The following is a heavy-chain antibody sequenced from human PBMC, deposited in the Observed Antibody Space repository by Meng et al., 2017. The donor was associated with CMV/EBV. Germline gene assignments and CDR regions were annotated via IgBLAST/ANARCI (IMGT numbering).Heavy chain of an antibody. V-gene: IGHV1-69*05. CDR2: IIPIFGTA. Sequence: SVKVSCKASGGTFSSYAISWVRQAPGQGLEWMGVIIPIFGTANYAQKFQGRVTITTDESTSTAYMELSSLRSEDTAVYYCAAADFWSGSYYYYGMDVWGQGTTVTVSS. D-gene: IGHD3-3*01. CDR3: AAADFWSGSYYYYGMDV. CDR1: GGTFSSYA. J-gene: IGHJ6*02.